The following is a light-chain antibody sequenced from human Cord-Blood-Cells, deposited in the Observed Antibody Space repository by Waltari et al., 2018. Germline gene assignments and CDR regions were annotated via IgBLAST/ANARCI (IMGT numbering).Light chain of an antibody. J-gene: IGKJ1*01. CDR1: QCALYSSNNKNY. CDR2: WAS. CDR3: QQYYSTPWT. V-gene: IGKV4-1*01. Sequence: DIVMTQSPDYQSVSMGERATINCMSCQCALYSSNNKNYLVWYQKKPGQPPKLLIYWASTRESGVPDRLSGSGAGTDFTLTISSLQAEDVAVYYCQQYYSTPWTFGQGTKVEIK.